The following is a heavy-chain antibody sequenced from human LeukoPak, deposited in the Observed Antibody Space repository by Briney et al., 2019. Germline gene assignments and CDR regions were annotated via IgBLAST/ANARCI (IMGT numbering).Heavy chain of an antibody. CDR2: ISTNGGGT. J-gene: IGHJ4*02. CDR3: ARYCSGVSCYSGYDY. D-gene: IGHD2-15*01. Sequence: GGSLRLSCAASGFTFSTYAMHWVRQTPGKGLEYVSAISTNGGGTYYANSVKGRFTISRDNSKNTLYLQMGSLRAEDMAVYYCARYCSGVSCYSGYDYWGQGTLVIVSS. V-gene: IGHV3-64*01. CDR1: GFTFSTYA.